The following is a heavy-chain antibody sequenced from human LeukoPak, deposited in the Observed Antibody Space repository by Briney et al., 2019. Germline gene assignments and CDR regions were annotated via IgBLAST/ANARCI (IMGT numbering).Heavy chain of an antibody. J-gene: IGHJ4*02. Sequence: GRSLRLSCAASGFTFSSYGMHWVRQAPGEGLEWVAVIWYDGSNKYYADSVKGRFTISRDNSKNTLYLQMNSLRAEDTAVYYCARDYDYGNYFDYWGQGTLVTVPS. CDR2: IWYDGSNK. D-gene: IGHD4-17*01. CDR1: GFTFSSYG. V-gene: IGHV3-33*01. CDR3: ARDYDYGNYFDY.